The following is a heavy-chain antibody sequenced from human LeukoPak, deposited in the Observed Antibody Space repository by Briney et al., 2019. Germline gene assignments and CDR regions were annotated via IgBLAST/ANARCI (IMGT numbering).Heavy chain of an antibody. D-gene: IGHD3-10*01. CDR1: GGSFSGYY. CDR3: ARLVRGGRGYSFDY. J-gene: IGHJ4*02. V-gene: IGHV4-34*01. CDR2: INHSGST. Sequence: AETLSLTCAVYGGSFSGYYWSWIRQPPGKGLEWIGEINHSGSTNYNPSLKSRVTISVDTSKNQFSLKLSSVTAADTAVYYCARLVRGGRGYSFDYWGQGTLVTVSS.